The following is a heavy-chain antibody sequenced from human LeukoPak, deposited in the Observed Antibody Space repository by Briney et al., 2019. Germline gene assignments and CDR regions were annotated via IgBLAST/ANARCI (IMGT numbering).Heavy chain of an antibody. CDR1: GYIFTSYG. D-gene: IGHD3-22*01. Sequence: EASVKVSCKASGYIFTSYGISWVRQAPGQGLEWMGWISGYNGNTNYAQKLQGRVTVTTDTSTSTAYMELRSLRSDDTAVYYCARGRRVYYDSSGYYYGWFDPWGQGTLVTVSS. CDR3: ARGRRVYYDSSGYYYGWFDP. V-gene: IGHV1-18*01. CDR2: ISGYNGNT. J-gene: IGHJ5*02.